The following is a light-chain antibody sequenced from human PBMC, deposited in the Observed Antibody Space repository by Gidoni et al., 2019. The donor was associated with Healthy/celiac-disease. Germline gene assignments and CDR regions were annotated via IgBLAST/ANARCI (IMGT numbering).Light chain of an antibody. Sequence: VLTQPPSLSVAPGKTARITCGGNNIGSKSVHWYQQKPGQAPVLVVYDDSHRPSGIPERFSGSNSGNTATLTISRVEAGDEADYYCQVWDSSSDRVVFGGGTKLTVL. CDR1: NIGSKS. CDR2: DDS. J-gene: IGLJ2*01. CDR3: QVWDSSSDRVV. V-gene: IGLV3-21*03.